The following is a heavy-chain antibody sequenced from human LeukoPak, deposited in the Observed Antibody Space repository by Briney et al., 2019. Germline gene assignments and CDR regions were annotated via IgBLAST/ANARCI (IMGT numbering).Heavy chain of an antibody. J-gene: IGHJ4*02. V-gene: IGHV1-69*05. CDR3: ARYRDGSGSYIDY. CDR1: GGIFSNYA. D-gene: IGHD3-10*01. CDR2: IVSVFGTA. Sequence: SVKVSCKASGGIFSNYAFTWVRQAPGLGLEWMGGIVSVFGTATYAQKFQGRVTITTDESTSTAYMDLSSLTSEDTAVYYCARYRDGSGSYIDYWGQGTLVTVSS.